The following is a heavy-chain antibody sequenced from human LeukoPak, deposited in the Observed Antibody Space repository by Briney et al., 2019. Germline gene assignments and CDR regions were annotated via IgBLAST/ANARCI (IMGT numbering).Heavy chain of an antibody. D-gene: IGHD2-8*01. J-gene: IGHJ4*02. Sequence: GGSLRLSCAASGFTFSSYSMNWVRQAPGKGLEWVSYISSSSSTIYYADSVKGRFTISRDNAKNSLYLQMNSLRAEDTAVYYCARVGYCTNGVCCYFDHWGQGTLVTVSS. V-gene: IGHV3-48*01. CDR3: ARVGYCTNGVCCYFDH. CDR1: GFTFSSYS. CDR2: ISSSSSTI.